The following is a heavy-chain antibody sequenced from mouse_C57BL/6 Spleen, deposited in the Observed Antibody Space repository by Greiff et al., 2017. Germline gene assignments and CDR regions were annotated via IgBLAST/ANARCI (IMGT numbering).Heavy chain of an antibody. V-gene: IGHV1-52*01. Sequence: VQLQQPGAELVRPGSSVKLSCKASGYTFTSYWMHWVKQRPIQGLEWIGNIDPSDSDTHYNQKFKDKATLTVDKSSSTAYMQLSSLTSEDSAVYYCARSAGYPDWYFDVWGTGTTVTVSS. D-gene: IGHD2-2*01. J-gene: IGHJ1*03. CDR1: GYTFTSYW. CDR2: IDPSDSDT. CDR3: ARSAGYPDWYFDV.